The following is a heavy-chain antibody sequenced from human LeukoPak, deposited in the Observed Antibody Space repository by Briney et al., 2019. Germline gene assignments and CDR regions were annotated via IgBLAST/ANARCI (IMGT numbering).Heavy chain of an antibody. Sequence: PSETLSLTCTVSGGSIRSGNSYWSWIRQSAGKGLEWIGRIYAGGTTNYNPSLKSRVTMSVDTSKNQFSLKVSSVTAADTAVYYCVRDGRPRREFWSAYYDGVDHYYYMDVWGKGTTVTVSS. CDR2: IYAGGTT. V-gene: IGHV4-61*02. CDR1: GGSIRSGNSY. J-gene: IGHJ6*03. D-gene: IGHD3-3*01. CDR3: VRDGRPRREFWSAYYDGVDHYYYMDV.